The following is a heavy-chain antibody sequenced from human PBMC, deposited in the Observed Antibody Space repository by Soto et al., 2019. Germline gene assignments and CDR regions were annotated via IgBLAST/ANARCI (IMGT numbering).Heavy chain of an antibody. CDR1: GYTFTTYG. J-gene: IGHJ4*02. D-gene: IGHD3-22*01. V-gene: IGHV1-18*01. CDR3: ARGPTDYYDNSGNYFLDY. CDR2: ISTYNGNT. Sequence: QVQLVQSGAEVNKPGASVKVSCKASGYTFTTYGMNWVRQAPGQGLDWMGWISTYNGNTKYAERLQGRVTMTTDTTASTAYMELRSLRSDDTAVYYCARGPTDYYDNSGNYFLDYWGQGTLVTVSS.